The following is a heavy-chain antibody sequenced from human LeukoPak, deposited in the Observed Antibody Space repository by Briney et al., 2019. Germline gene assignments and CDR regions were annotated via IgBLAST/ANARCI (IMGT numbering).Heavy chain of an antibody. CDR1: GGSISSGGYY. CDR3: ARGALDCSSTSCRPYYFDY. V-gene: IGHV4-31*03. J-gene: IGHJ4*02. CDR2: IYYSGST. D-gene: IGHD2-2*01. Sequence: SQTLSLTCTVSGGSISSGGYYWSWIRQHPGKGLEWIGYIYYSGSTYYNPSLKSRVTISVDTSKNQFSLKLSSVTAADTAVYYYARGALDCSSTSCRPYYFDYWGQGTLVTVSS.